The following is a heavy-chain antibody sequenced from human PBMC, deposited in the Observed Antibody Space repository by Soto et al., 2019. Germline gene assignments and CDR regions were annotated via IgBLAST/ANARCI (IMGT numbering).Heavy chain of an antibody. V-gene: IGHV4-59*02. CDR3: ARGNPSPHGGIIDH. D-gene: IGHD2-21*01. Sequence: QVQLQESGPGLVKPSETLSLTCTVSGGSVSSYYWHWIRQPPGKGLEWIGRVYYTGDTNYNPSLRSRLTILVDTSENQFSLHLTSVTAADTAVYHCARGNPSPHGGIIDHWGPGSLVTVSS. CDR2: VYYTGDT. CDR1: GGSVSSYY. J-gene: IGHJ4*02.